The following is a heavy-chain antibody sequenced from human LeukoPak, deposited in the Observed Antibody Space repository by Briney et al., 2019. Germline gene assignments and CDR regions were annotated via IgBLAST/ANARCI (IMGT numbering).Heavy chain of an antibody. D-gene: IGHD6-19*01. CDR3: ARVDRAVAGTPHY. J-gene: IGHJ4*02. V-gene: IGHV1-69*02. CDR2: IIPILGIA. CDR1: GGTFSSYT. Sequence: SVKVSCXASGGTFSSYTISWVRQARGQGLEWMGRIIPILGIANYAQKFQGRVTITADKSTSTAYMELSSLRSEDTAVYYCARVDRAVAGTPHYWGQGTLVTVSS.